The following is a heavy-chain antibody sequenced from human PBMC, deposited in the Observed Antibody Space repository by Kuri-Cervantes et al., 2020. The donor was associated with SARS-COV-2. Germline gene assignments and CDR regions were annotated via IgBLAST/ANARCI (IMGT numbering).Heavy chain of an antibody. CDR2: IYPSGST. V-gene: IGHV4-4*07. Sequence: GSLRLSCAVSGGSTSSYYWSWIRRPAGKGLEWIGRIYPSGSTNYNPSLKSRVTMSVDTSKNQLSLKLSSVTAADTAVYYCARYDYGDYVDAFDIWGQGTMVTVSS. CDR3: ARYDYGDYVDAFDI. D-gene: IGHD4-17*01. J-gene: IGHJ3*02. CDR1: GGSTSSYY.